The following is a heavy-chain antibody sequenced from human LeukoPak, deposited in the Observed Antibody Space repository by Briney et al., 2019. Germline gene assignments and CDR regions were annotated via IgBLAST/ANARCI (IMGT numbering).Heavy chain of an antibody. D-gene: IGHD5-18*01. CDR1: GYSFSSYW. V-gene: IGHV3-7*01. J-gene: IGHJ6*03. CDR3: ATDAGILSMDV. Sequence: GGSLRLACGASGYSFSSYWVSWVRRAPGKGLEWVGNINQDGSVKDYVDSVKGRFTISRDNDKNSLYLQMNSLRAEDTAVYYCATDAGILSMDVWGKGTTVTGSS. CDR2: INQDGSVK.